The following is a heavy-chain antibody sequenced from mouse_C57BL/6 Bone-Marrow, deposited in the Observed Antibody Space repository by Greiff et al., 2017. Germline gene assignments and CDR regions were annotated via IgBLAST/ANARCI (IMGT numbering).Heavy chain of an antibody. Sequence: VQLKESGPVLVKPGPSVKISCKASGFTFTDYYMHWVKQSHGKSLEWIGLVYPYNGGTSYNQKFKGKATLTVDTSSSTAYMELNSLTSEDSAVYYCARSSSTVVVPTNYFDYWGQGTTLTVSS. V-gene: IGHV1-36*01. J-gene: IGHJ2*01. D-gene: IGHD1-1*01. CDR2: VYPYNGGT. CDR1: GFTFTDYY. CDR3: ARSSSTVVVPTNYFDY.